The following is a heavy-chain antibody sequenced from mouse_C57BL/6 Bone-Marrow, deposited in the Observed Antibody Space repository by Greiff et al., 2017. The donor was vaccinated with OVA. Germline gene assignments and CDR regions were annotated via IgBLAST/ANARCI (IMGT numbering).Heavy chain of an antibody. J-gene: IGHJ1*03. V-gene: IGHV5-6*01. CDR2: ISSGGSYT. CDR3: ARHPYYYGSSYGWYFGV. D-gene: IGHD1-1*01. Sequence: EVKLVESGGDLVKPGGSLKLSCAASGFTFSSYGMSWVRQTPDKRLEWVATISSGGSYTYYPDSVKGRFTISRDNAKNTLYLQMSSLKSEDTAMYYCARHPYYYGSSYGWYFGVWGTGTTVTVSS. CDR1: GFTFSSYG.